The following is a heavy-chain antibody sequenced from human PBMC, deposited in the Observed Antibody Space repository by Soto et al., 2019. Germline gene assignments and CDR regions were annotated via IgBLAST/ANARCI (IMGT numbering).Heavy chain of an antibody. CDR2: IGSSSTTR. J-gene: IGHJ4*02. D-gene: IGHD2-2*01. V-gene: IGHV3-48*01. Sequence: EVQLVESGGGLVQPGGSLRLSCAASGFTFSTYSMNWVRQAPGKGLEWGSFIGSSSTTRYYADSVKGRFTISRDNAKNSLYLQMNSLRAEDTAVYYCARDPANCRTTSCYAFFDYWGLGTLVTVSS. CDR1: GFTFSTYS. CDR3: ARDPANCRTTSCYAFFDY.